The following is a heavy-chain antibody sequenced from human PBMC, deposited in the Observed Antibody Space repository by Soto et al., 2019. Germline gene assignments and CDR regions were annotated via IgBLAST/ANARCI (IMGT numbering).Heavy chain of an antibody. V-gene: IGHV3-23*01. CDR1: GFTFSSYW. J-gene: IGHJ4*02. Sequence: PGGSLRLSCAASGFTFSSYWMSWVRQAPGKGLEWVASISGGGGSTYYADSVKGRFSISRDNSNRMVYLQMGSLTAGDTAVYYCAKTETFNGYYNAFDYWGQGTRVTVSS. CDR3: AKTETFNGYYNAFDY. D-gene: IGHD3-9*01. CDR2: ISGGGGST.